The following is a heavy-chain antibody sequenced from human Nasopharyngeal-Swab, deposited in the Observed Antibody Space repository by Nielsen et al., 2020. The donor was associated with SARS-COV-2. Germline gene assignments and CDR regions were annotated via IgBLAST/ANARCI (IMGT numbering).Heavy chain of an antibody. D-gene: IGHD6-19*01. CDR3: ARDREQWLVTFDY. J-gene: IGHJ4*02. V-gene: IGHV3-7*01. Sequence: GESLKISCAASGFTFSSYWMSWVRQAPGEGLEWVANIKQDGSEKYYVDSVKGRFTISRDNAKNSLYLQMNSLRAEDTAVYYCARDREQWLVTFDYWGQGTLVTVSS. CDR2: IKQDGSEK. CDR1: GFTFSSYW.